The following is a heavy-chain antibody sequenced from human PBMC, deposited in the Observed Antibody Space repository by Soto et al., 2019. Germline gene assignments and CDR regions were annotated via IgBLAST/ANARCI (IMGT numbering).Heavy chain of an antibody. J-gene: IGHJ4*02. CDR3: ARARYDILTGYSLLTFDY. CDR2: IYYSGST. D-gene: IGHD3-9*01. Sequence: SETLSLTCTVSGGSISSYYWSWIRQPPGKGLEWIGYIYYSGSTNYNPSLKSRVTISVDTSKNQFSLKLSSVTAADTAVYYCARARYDILTGYSLLTFDYWGQGTLVTVSS. V-gene: IGHV4-59*01. CDR1: GGSISSYY.